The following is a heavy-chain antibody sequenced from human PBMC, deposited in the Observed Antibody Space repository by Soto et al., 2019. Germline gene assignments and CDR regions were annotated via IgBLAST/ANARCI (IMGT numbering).Heavy chain of an antibody. CDR1: GGSFSGYY. J-gene: IGHJ5*02. Sequence: QVQLQQWGAGLLKPSETLSLTCAVSGGSFSGYYWSWIRQPPGKGLEWIGETDHSGSTNYNPSLKSRVTISVDTSKNQFSLKLSSVTAADTSVYYCASTVVLVTPIPGLERTGRFDPWGQGTLVTVSS. D-gene: IGHD2-21*02. CDR2: TDHSGST. CDR3: ASTVVLVTPIPGLERTGRFDP. V-gene: IGHV4-34*01.